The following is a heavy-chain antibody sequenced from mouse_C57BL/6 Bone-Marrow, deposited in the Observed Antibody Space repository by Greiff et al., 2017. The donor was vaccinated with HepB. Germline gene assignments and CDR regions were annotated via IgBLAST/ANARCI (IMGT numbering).Heavy chain of an antibody. CDR3: AYYYGSPYWYFDV. V-gene: IGHV14-3*01. J-gene: IGHJ1*03. D-gene: IGHD1-1*01. CDR1: GFNIKNTY. CDR2: IDPANGNT. Sequence: EVQLQQSVAELVRPGASVKLSCTASGFNIKNTYMHWVKQRPEQGLEWIGRIDPANGNTKYAPKFQGKATITADTSSNTAYLQLSSLTSEDTALYYCAYYYGSPYWYFDVWGTGTTVTVSS.